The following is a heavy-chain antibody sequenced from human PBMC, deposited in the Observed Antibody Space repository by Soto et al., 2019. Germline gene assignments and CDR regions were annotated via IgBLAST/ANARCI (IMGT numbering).Heavy chain of an antibody. CDR3: ARGRLVYYDSSGYYYSY. J-gene: IGHJ4*02. D-gene: IGHD3-22*01. Sequence: PSETLSLTCNVSGGSISNSNYYWGWIRQPPGKGLEWIGSIYYTGNTYYNPSLKSRVTISVDTSKNQFSLKLSSVTAADTAVYYCARGRLVYYDSSGYYYSYWGQGTLVTVSS. CDR1: GGSISNSNYY. V-gene: IGHV4-39*01. CDR2: IYYTGNT.